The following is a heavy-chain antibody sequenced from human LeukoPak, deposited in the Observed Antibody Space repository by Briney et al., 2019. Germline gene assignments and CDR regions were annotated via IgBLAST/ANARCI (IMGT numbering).Heavy chain of an antibody. CDR1: GYTFTSYD. Sequence: GASVKVSCKASGYTFTSYDISWVRQATGQGLEWMGWMNPNSGNTGYAQKFQGRVTMTRNTSISTAYMELSSLRSEDTAVYYCARGMVAAEGNWFDPWGQGTLVTVSS. V-gene: IGHV1-8*01. CDR3: ARGMVAAEGNWFDP. D-gene: IGHD2-15*01. J-gene: IGHJ5*02. CDR2: MNPNSGNT.